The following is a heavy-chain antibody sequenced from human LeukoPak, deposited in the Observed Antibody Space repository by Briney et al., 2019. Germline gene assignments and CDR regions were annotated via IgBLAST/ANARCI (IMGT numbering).Heavy chain of an antibody. D-gene: IGHD4-23*01. CDR3: ARNYGGNHLTIFLFDY. J-gene: IGHJ4*02. Sequence: SESLSLTCTVSGGSISSGGYYWSWIRQPPGKGLEGIGYIYHSGSTYYNPSLKSRVTISVDRSKNQFSLKLSSVTAADTAVYYCARNYGGNHLTIFLFDYWGQGTLVTVSS. CDR2: IYHSGST. CDR1: GGSISSGGYY. V-gene: IGHV4-30-2*01.